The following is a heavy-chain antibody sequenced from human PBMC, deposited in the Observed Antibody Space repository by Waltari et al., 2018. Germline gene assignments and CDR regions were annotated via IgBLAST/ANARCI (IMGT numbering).Heavy chain of an antibody. Sequence: EVQLVQSGAEVKKPGATVKISCKVSGYTFTDYYMHWVQQAPGKGLEWMGLVDPEKGETKYAEKCQGRVTKTAEKSTDTAYMELSSLRSEDTAVYYCATGPGYSYGNNFDYWGQGTLVTVSS. CDR3: ATGPGYSYGNNFDY. V-gene: IGHV1-69-2*01. CDR2: VDPEKGET. CDR1: GYTFTDYY. D-gene: IGHD5-18*01. J-gene: IGHJ4*02.